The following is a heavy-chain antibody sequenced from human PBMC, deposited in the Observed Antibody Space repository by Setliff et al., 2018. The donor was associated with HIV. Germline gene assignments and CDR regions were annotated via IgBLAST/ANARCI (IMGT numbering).Heavy chain of an antibody. J-gene: IGHJ4*02. Sequence: GASVKVSCKASGGTFRSYSINWVRQAPGQGLEWMGTIIPFIDATHYAQSFQGRLTITADGSSNTAYMELSSLRLHDTAVYYCAKAAVEMTTIAFGGPPGYWGQGTLVTVSS. CDR3: AKAAVEMTTIAFGGPPGY. CDR1: GGTFRSYS. V-gene: IGHV1-69*11. D-gene: IGHD3-16*01. CDR2: IIPFIDAT.